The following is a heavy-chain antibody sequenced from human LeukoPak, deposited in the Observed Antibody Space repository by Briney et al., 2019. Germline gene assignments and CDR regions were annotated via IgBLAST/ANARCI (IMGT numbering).Heavy chain of an antibody. CDR1: GFTFSDYY. Sequence: GGSLRLSCAASGFTFSDYYMSWIRQAPGKGLEWVSYISSSSSYTNYADSVKGRFTISRDNAKNSLYLQVNSLRAEDTAVYYCARVPYYYGSGSYYSGYYFDYWGQGTLVTVSS. J-gene: IGHJ4*02. D-gene: IGHD3-10*01. CDR3: ARVPYYYGSGSYYSGYYFDY. CDR2: ISSSSSYT. V-gene: IGHV3-11*06.